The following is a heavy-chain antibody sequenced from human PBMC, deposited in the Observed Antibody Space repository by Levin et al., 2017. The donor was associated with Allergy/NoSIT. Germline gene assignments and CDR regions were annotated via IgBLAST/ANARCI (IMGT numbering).Heavy chain of an antibody. J-gene: IGHJ3*01. CDR2: INYSGST. CDR3: ARHFESPRAFDV. V-gene: IGHV4-39*01. CDR1: GGSISDTTYY. Sequence: PSETLSLTCTVSGGSISDTTYYWAWIRQPPGKGLEWIGTINYSGSTYYNPSLKSRVTISVDTSKNHFSLKLNSVTAADTAVYHCARHFESPRAFDVWGQGTMVTVSS. D-gene: IGHD3-9*01.